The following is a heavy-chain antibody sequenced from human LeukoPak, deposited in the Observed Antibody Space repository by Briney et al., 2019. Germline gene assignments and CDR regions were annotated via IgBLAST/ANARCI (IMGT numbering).Heavy chain of an antibody. D-gene: IGHD6-19*01. Sequence: GGSLRLSCAASGFTFSSYAMHWVRQAPGKGLEWVAVISYDGSNKYYADSVKGRFTISRDNSKNTLYLQMNSLRAEDTAVYYCARDGPFSSGWYRGAFDIWGQGTMVTVSS. V-gene: IGHV3-30-3*01. J-gene: IGHJ3*02. CDR3: ARDGPFSSGWYRGAFDI. CDR2: ISYDGSNK. CDR1: GFTFSSYA.